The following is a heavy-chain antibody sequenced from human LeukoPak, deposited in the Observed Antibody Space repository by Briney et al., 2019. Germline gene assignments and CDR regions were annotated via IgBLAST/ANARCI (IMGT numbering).Heavy chain of an antibody. J-gene: IGHJ4*02. Sequence: PGGSLRLSCAASGFTVSDSYMSWVRQAPGKGLEWVSTIYKEGNTYHADSVKGRFTMSRDNSKNTLYFQMNSLRVEDTAIYYCARESITSGWYLYWGQGTLVTVSS. V-gene: IGHV3-53*01. CDR3: ARESITSGWYLY. D-gene: IGHD6-19*01. CDR1: GFTVSDSY. CDR2: IYKEGNT.